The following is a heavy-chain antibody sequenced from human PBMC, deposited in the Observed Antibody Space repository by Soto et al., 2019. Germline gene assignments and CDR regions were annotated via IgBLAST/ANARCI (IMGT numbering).Heavy chain of an antibody. CDR1: GFTFSSYW. V-gene: IGHV3-74*01. J-gene: IGHJ4*02. CDR3: ARVNYGDYGVYHY. D-gene: IGHD4-17*01. Sequence: EVQLVESGGGLVQPGGSLRLSCAASGFTFSSYWMHWVRQAPGKGLVWVSRINSDGSTTSYADSVKGRFTISRDNAKNTLYLQMNRLRAEDTAVYYCARVNYGDYGVYHYWGQGSLVTVSS. CDR2: INSDGSTT.